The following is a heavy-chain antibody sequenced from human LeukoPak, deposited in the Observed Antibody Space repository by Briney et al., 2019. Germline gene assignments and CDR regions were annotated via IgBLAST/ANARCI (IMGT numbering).Heavy chain of an antibody. CDR2: ISTTSTTI. J-gene: IGHJ4*02. CDR1: GFTFRSYA. Sequence: HAGGSLRLSCAASGFTFRSYAMNWVRQAPGKGLEWVSYISTTSTTIYHADSVKGRFTISRDNSKNTLYLQMNSLRAEDTAVYYCASFSIAVAGIDYWGQGTLVTVSS. CDR3: ASFSIAVAGIDY. V-gene: IGHV3-48*01. D-gene: IGHD6-19*01.